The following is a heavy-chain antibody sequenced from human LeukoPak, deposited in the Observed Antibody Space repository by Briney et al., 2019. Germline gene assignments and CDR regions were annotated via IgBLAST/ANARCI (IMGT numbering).Heavy chain of an antibody. CDR2: LYPDDSDT. CDR3: ARRFFEHDSSGYYGSPDIWFGP. Sequence: GESLKISCKGSGYRFTSYWIGWVRQMPGKGLEWMGILYPDDSDTRYSPSFQGQVTISADKSINTAYLQWSSLKASDTAMYYCARRFFEHDSSGYYGSPDIWFGPWGQGTLVTVSS. D-gene: IGHD3-22*01. CDR1: GYRFTSYW. V-gene: IGHV5-51*01. J-gene: IGHJ5*02.